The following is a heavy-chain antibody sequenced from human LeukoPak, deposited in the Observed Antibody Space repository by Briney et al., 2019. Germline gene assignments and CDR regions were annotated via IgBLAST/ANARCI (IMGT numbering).Heavy chain of an antibody. V-gene: IGHV3-21*01. CDR2: ISSSSSYI. J-gene: IGHJ4*02. D-gene: IGHD1-26*01. Sequence: GGSLRLSCAASGFTFSSYSMNWVRQAPGKGLEWVSSISSSSSYIYYADSVKGRFTISRDNAKNSLYLQMNSLRAEDTAVYYCARDPQSYWYYFDYWGQGTLVTVSS. CDR1: GFTFSSYS. CDR3: ARDPQSYWYYFDY.